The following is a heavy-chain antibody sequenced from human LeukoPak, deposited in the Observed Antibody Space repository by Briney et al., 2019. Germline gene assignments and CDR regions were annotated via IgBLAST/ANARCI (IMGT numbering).Heavy chain of an antibody. J-gene: IGHJ3*02. CDR1: GFTFSSYA. D-gene: IGHD3-9*01. CDR3: AKVSSPYDILTGYYTLDAFDI. CDR2: ISGSGGST. Sequence: GGSLRLSCAASGFTFSSYAMSWVRQAPGKGLEWVSAISGSGGSTYYADSVKGRFTISRDNSKATLYLQMNSLRAEDTAVYYCAKVSSPYDILTGYYTLDAFDIWGQGTMVTVSS. V-gene: IGHV3-23*01.